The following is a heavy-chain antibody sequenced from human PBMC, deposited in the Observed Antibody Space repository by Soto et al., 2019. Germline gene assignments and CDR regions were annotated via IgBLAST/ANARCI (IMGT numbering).Heavy chain of an antibody. CDR1: GGSISSSSYY. V-gene: IGHV4-39*01. J-gene: IGHJ4*02. CDR3: ARQGDSSGWYGGYFDY. Sequence: SETLSLTCTVSGGSISSSSYYWGWIRQPPGKGLEWIGSIYYSGSTYYNPSLKSRVTISVDTSKNQFSLKLSSVTAADTAVYYCARQGDSSGWYGGYFDYWGQGTLVTVSS. D-gene: IGHD6-19*01. CDR2: IYYSGST.